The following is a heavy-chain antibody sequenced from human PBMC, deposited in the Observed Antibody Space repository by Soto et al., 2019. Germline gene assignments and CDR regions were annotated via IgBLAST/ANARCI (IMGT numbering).Heavy chain of an antibody. D-gene: IGHD3-9*01. CDR1: GFTFTRYA. Sequence: ASVKVSCQASGFTFTRYAMHWVRQAPGQRLEWMGWINAGNGNTKYSQKFQGRVTITRDTSASTAYMELSSLRSEDTAVYYCARAPYYDILTGYYLNWYFDLWGRGTLVTVSS. V-gene: IGHV1-3*01. J-gene: IGHJ2*01. CDR3: ARAPYYDILTGYYLNWYFDL. CDR2: INAGNGNT.